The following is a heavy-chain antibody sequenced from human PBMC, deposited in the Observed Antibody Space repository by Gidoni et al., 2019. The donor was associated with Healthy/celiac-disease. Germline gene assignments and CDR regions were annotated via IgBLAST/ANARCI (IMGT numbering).Heavy chain of an antibody. V-gene: IGHV3-30*04. CDR1: GFTFSSYA. CDR2: ISYDGSNK. J-gene: IGHJ4*02. Sequence: QVQLVESGGGVVQPGRSLRLSCAASGFTFSSYAMHWVRQAPGKGLEWVAVISYDGSNKYYADSVKGRFTISRDNSKNTLYLQMNSLRAEDTAVYYCARGMRNIWVQAEVGSDYWGQGTLVTVSS. D-gene: IGHD1-26*01. CDR3: ARGMRNIWVQAEVGSDY.